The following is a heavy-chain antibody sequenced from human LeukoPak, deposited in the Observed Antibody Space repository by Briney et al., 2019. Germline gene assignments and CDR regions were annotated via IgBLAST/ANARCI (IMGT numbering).Heavy chain of an antibody. Sequence: GGSLRLSCAASGFTFSSYSMNWVRQAPGQGLEWFSSISSSSSSIYYADSEKGRFTISRDNAKNSLYLQMNSLRAEDTAVYYCARDYSQYSSGFDYWGQGTLVTVSS. CDR2: ISSSSSSI. CDR3: ARDYSQYSSGFDY. D-gene: IGHD6-19*01. V-gene: IGHV3-21*01. J-gene: IGHJ4*02. CDR1: GFTFSSYS.